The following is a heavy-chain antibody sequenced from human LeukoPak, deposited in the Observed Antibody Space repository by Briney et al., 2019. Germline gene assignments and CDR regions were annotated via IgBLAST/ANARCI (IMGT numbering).Heavy chain of an antibody. V-gene: IGHV1-18*01. J-gene: IGHJ5*02. CDR3: ARVQDNWNPGWFDP. Sequence: ASVKVSCKASGYTFTSYGISWVRQAPGQGLEWMGWISAYNGNTNYAQKLQGRVTMTTDTSTSTAYRELRSLRPEDTAVYYCARVQDNWNPGWFDPWGQGTLVTVSS. CDR1: GYTFTSYG. D-gene: IGHD1-20*01. CDR2: ISAYNGNT.